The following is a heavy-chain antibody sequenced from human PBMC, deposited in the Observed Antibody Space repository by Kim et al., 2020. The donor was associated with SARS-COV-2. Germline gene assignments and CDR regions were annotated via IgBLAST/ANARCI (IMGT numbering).Heavy chain of an antibody. V-gene: IGHV1-69*13. CDR3: ARDRVGGYYYYGMDV. CDR2: IISIFGTA. Sequence: SVKVSCKASGGTFSSYAISWVRQAPGQGLEWMGGIISIFGTANYAQKFQGRVTITADESTSTAYMELSSLRSEDTAVYYCARDRVGGYYYYGMDVWGQGTTVTVSS. J-gene: IGHJ6*02. CDR1: GGTFSSYA.